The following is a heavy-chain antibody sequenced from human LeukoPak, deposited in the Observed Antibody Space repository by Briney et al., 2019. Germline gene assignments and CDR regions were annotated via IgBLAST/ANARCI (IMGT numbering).Heavy chain of an antibody. D-gene: IGHD5-18*01. CDR2: ISSSSSYI. CDR3: ARAKGVDTAMVTVYYGMDA. Sequence: PGGSLRLSCAASGFTFSSYSMNWVRQAPGKGLEWVSSISSSSSYIYYADSVKGRFTISRDNAKNSLYLQMNSLRAEDTAVYYCARAKGVDTAMVTVYYGMDAWGQGTTVTVSS. CDR1: GFTFSSYS. V-gene: IGHV3-21*01. J-gene: IGHJ6*02.